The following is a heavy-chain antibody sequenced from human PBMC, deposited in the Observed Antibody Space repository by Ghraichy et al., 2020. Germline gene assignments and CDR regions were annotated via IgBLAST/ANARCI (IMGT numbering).Heavy chain of an antibody. CDR2: IYYSGST. CDR1: GGSISSSSYY. J-gene: IGHJ3*02. CDR3: ARPFPYYYDSSGYVGYDAFDI. V-gene: IGHV4-39*01. D-gene: IGHD3-22*01. Sequence: SETLSLTCTVSGGSISSSSYYWGWIRQPPGKGLEWIGSIYYSGSTYYNPSLKSRVTISVDTSKNQFSLKLSSVTAADTAVYYCARPFPYYYDSSGYVGYDAFDIWGQGTMVTVSS.